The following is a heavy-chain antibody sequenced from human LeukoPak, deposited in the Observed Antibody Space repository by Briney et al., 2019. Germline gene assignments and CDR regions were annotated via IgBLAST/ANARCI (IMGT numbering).Heavy chain of an antibody. J-gene: IGHJ4*02. V-gene: IGHV1-69*04. CDR3: ARSAVAGQRRIFDY. CDR2: IIPILGIA. D-gene: IGHD6-19*01. Sequence: SVKVSCKASGGTFSSYAISWVRQAPGQGLEWMGRIIPILGIANYAQKFQGRVTITADKSTSTAYMELSSLRSEDTAVYYCARSAVAGQRRIFDYWGQGTLVTVSS. CDR1: GGTFSSYA.